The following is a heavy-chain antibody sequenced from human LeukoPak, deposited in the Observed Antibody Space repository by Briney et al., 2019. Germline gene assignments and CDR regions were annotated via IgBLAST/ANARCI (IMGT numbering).Heavy chain of an antibody. V-gene: IGHV3-53*01. CDR3: ARSVSRYDYYYYGMDV. J-gene: IGHJ6*02. Sequence: GGSLRLSCAASGFTVSTNCMTWVRQAPEQGLEWVSTIYSGGTTYYADSVKGRFTISRDNAKNSLYLQMNSLRAEDTAVYYCARSVSRYDYYYYGMDVWGQGTTVTVSS. CDR1: GFTVSTNC. D-gene: IGHD4-11*01. CDR2: IYSGGTT.